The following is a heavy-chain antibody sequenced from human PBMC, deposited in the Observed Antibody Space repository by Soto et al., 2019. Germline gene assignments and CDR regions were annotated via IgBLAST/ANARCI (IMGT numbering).Heavy chain of an antibody. D-gene: IGHD3-3*02. CDR3: AKSQEIGTHFFDS. CDR2: IGTAGDT. CDR1: GFTFSGFG. J-gene: IGHJ4*02. Sequence: GGSLRLSCEASGFTFSGFGMHWVRQPTGKGLEWVSSIGTAGDTYYAVSVKGRFTISRDNAKNSMSLQMNSLRAGDMAVYFCAKSQEIGTHFFDSWGQGTQVTVSS. V-gene: IGHV3-13*01.